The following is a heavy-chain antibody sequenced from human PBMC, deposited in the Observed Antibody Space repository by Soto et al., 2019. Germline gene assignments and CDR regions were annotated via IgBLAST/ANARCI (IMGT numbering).Heavy chain of an antibody. CDR3: ATEGSAAAHHTNSNAFDI. CDR2: FDPEDGET. V-gene: IGHV1-24*01. Sequence: GASVKVSCKVSGYAXTELSMHWVRQAPGKGLEWMGGFDPEDGETIYAQKFQGRVTMTEDTSTDTAYMELSSLRSEDTAVYYCATEGSAAAHHTNSNAFDIWGQGTMVTV. D-gene: IGHD2-15*01. CDR1: GYAXTELS. J-gene: IGHJ3*02.